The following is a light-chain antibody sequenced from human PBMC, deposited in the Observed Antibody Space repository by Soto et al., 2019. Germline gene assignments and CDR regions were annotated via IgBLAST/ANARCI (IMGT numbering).Light chain of an antibody. J-gene: IGKJ4*01. CDR2: DSS. V-gene: IGKV3-11*01. Sequence: EIVLTQSPATLSLSPGERATLSCRASQSVGSSLAWYQQKPGQPPSLLIYDSSNSATGIPARFSGSGSVTDFTLTISSLEPEDFAVYYCQPRRELFTFGGGTKVEIK. CDR3: QPRRELFT. CDR1: QSVGSS.